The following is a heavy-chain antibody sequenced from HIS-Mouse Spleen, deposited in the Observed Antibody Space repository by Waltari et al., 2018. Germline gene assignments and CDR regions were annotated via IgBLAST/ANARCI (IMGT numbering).Heavy chain of an antibody. CDR1: GGSISSSSYY. J-gene: IGHJ2*01. CDR3: AREIPYSSSWYDWYFDL. D-gene: IGHD6-13*01. CDR2: ISYSGST. V-gene: IGHV4-39*07. Sequence: QLQLQESGPGLVKPSETLSLTCTVSGGSISSSSYYWGWIRQPPGKGLEWIGRISYSGSTYYSPALKSRVTISVDTSKNQFSLKLSSVTAADTAVYYCAREIPYSSSWYDWYFDLWGRGTLVTVSS.